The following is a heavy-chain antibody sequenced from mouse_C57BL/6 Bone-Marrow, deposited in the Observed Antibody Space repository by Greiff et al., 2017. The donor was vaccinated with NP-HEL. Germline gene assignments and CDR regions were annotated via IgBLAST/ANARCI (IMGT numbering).Heavy chain of an antibody. Sequence: EVRVVESGGDLVKPGGSLKLSCAASGFTFSSYGMSWVRQTPDKRLEWVATISSGGSYTYYPDSVKGRFTISRDNAKNTLYLQMSSLKSEDTAMYYCARQGYYGNAMDYWGQGTSVTVSS. J-gene: IGHJ4*01. CDR3: ARQGYYGNAMDY. V-gene: IGHV5-6*01. D-gene: IGHD1-1*01. CDR2: ISSGGSYT. CDR1: GFTFSSYG.